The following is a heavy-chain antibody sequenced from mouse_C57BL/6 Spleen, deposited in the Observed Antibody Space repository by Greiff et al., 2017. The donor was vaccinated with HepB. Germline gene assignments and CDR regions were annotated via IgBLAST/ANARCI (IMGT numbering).Heavy chain of an antibody. J-gene: IGHJ4*01. CDR3: ARGGLYGSSSYYAMDY. V-gene: IGHV14-3*01. Sequence: VQLQQSVAELVRPGASVKLSCTASGFNIKNTYMHWVKQRPEQGLEWIGRIDPANGNTKYAPKFQGKATITADTSSNTAYLRLSSLTSEDTAIYYCARGGLYGSSSYYAMDYWGQGTSVTVSS. CDR1: GFNIKNTY. CDR2: IDPANGNT. D-gene: IGHD1-1*01.